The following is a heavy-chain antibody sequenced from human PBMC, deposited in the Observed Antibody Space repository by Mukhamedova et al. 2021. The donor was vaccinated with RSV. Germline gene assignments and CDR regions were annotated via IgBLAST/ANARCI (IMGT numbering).Heavy chain of an antibody. Sequence: GFTFSSYAMHWVRQAPGKGLEWVAVISYDGSNKYYADSVKGRFTISRDNPKNTLYLQMNSLRAEDTAVYYCARTYSGYDLVDAFD. J-gene: IGHJ3*02. V-gene: IGHV3-30*04. D-gene: IGHD5-12*01. CDR3: ARTYSGYDLVDAFD. CDR2: ISYDGSNK. CDR1: GFTFSSYA.